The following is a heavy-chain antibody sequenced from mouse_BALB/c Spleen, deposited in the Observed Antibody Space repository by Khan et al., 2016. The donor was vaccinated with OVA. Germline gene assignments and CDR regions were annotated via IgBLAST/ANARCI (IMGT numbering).Heavy chain of an antibody. V-gene: IGHV3-2*02. J-gene: IGHJ2*01. CDR2: ISYSGVT. Sequence: EVQLQESGPGLVKPSQSLSLTCTVTGYSITSGYAWNWIRQFPGNKLEWMGYISYSGVTSYTPTLKRRISITRDKSKNQFFLQLNAVTTEDKATYYCARGNYYGYYFDYWGQGTTLTVSS. D-gene: IGHD1-1*01. CDR1: GYSITSGYA. CDR3: ARGNYYGYYFDY.